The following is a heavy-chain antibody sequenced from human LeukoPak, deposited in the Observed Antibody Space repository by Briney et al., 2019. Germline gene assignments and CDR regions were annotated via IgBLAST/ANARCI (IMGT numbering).Heavy chain of an antibody. Sequence: GGSLRLSCAASGFTFSSYGMHWVCQAPGKGLEWEAVISYDGSNKYYADSVKGRFTISRDNSKNTLYLQMNSLRAEDTAVYYCAKFSFGSIAVSWGQGTLVTVSS. D-gene: IGHD6-19*01. J-gene: IGHJ5*02. CDR3: AKFSFGSIAVS. V-gene: IGHV3-30*18. CDR2: ISYDGSNK. CDR1: GFTFSSYG.